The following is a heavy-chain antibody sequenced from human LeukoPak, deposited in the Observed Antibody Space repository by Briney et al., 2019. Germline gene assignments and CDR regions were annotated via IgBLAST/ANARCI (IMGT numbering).Heavy chain of an antibody. J-gene: IGHJ4*02. CDR1: GGSVTSASHY. CDR2: IHYSGST. Sequence: SDTLSLTCTVSGGSVTSASHYWAWIRQPPGKGLEWIGSIHYSGSTYYSPSLKSRLTISGDTSKSQFSLKLTFVTAADTAVYYCTRHHDYGDKIDYWGQGTLVTVSS. D-gene: IGHD4-23*01. CDR3: TRHHDYGDKIDY. V-gene: IGHV4-39*01.